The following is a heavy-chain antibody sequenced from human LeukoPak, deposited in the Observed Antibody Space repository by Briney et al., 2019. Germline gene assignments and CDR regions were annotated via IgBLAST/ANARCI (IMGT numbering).Heavy chain of an antibody. CDR3: TKDRSSTLDDAFDF. Sequence: GGSLRLSCAASGFTFADSAMHWVRQTPGKGLEWVSGIDWSGGSMVYADSVKGRFTISRENAKNSLYLEMSSLRAEDMALYYCTKDRSSTLDDAFDFWGQGTMVTVSS. J-gene: IGHJ3*01. D-gene: IGHD2-2*01. CDR2: IDWSGGSM. CDR1: GFTFADSA. V-gene: IGHV3-9*03.